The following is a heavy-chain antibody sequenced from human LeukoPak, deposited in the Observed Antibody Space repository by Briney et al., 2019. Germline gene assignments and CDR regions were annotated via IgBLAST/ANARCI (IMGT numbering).Heavy chain of an antibody. V-gene: IGHV3-23*01. Sequence: PGGSLRLSCAASGLTFSSYSMSWIRQAPGKGLEWVSAISARGGVTYYADSVKGRFTLSRDNSKNTLYVQMNSLRAEDTAVYYCAKHEGAMPFDFWGRGTLVTVSS. CDR3: AKHEGAMPFDF. D-gene: IGHD3-16*01. CDR1: GLTFSSYS. J-gene: IGHJ4*02. CDR2: ISARGGVT.